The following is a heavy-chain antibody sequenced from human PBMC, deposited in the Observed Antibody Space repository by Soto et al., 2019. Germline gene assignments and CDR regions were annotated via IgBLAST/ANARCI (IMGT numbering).Heavy chain of an antibody. Sequence: PSETLSLTCTVSGGSISSSSYYWGWIRQPPGKGMERIGSIYYSGSTYYNPSLKSRVTISVDTSKNQFSLKLSSVTAADTAVYYCARLRDYYDSSGYYDRRFDYWGQGTLVTVSS. CDR2: IYYSGST. CDR3: ARLRDYYDSSGYYDRRFDY. CDR1: GGSISSSSYY. V-gene: IGHV4-39*01. D-gene: IGHD3-22*01. J-gene: IGHJ4*02.